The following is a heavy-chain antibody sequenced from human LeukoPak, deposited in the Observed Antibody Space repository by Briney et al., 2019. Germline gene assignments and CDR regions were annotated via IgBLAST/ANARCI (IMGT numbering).Heavy chain of an antibody. CDR3: AKGDEGGAYRTDF. CDR2: TSHDERNK. V-gene: IGHV3-30*15. CDR1: GISLRSYS. Sequence: GGSLRLSCVASGISLRSYSVHWVRQAPGKGLEWVALTSHDERNKKYADSVRGRCTISRDNSRDTVCLQLSNLRDEDTAVYYCAKGDEGGAYRTDFWGPGTRVTVSS. J-gene: IGHJ4*02. D-gene: IGHD1-14*01.